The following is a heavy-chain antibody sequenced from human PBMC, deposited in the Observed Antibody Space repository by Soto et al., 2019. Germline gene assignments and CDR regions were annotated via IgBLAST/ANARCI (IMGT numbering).Heavy chain of an antibody. Sequence: GGSLRLSCVASGFTVSSNYMSWVRQAPGKGLEWVSVIYSGGSTYYADSVKGRFTISRDNSKNTLYLQMNSLRAEDTAVYYCARDKRNYDFWSGYYYYYMDVWGKGTTVTVSS. D-gene: IGHD3-3*01. CDR1: GFTVSSNY. CDR3: ARDKRNYDFWSGYYYYYMDV. CDR2: IYSGGST. V-gene: IGHV3-66*01. J-gene: IGHJ6*03.